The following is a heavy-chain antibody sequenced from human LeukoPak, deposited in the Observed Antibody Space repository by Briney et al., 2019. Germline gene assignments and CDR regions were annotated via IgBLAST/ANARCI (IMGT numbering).Heavy chain of an antibody. D-gene: IGHD5-12*01. CDR3: ARDLVDIVATIPTYYFDY. Sequence: GASVKVSCKASGYTFTSYYMHWVRQAPGQGLEWMGIINPSGGSTSYAQKFQGRVTMTRDSSTSTVYMELSSLRSEDTAVYYCARDLVDIVATIPTYYFDYWGQGTLVTVSS. CDR1: GYTFTSYY. J-gene: IGHJ4*02. CDR2: INPSGGST. V-gene: IGHV1-46*01.